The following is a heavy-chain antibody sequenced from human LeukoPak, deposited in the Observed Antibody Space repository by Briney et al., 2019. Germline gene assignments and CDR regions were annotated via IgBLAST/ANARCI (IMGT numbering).Heavy chain of an antibody. J-gene: IGHJ4*02. CDR3: AASGSYYLSDY. V-gene: IGHV4-39*07. CDR1: GGSISSSSYY. Sequence: SETLSLTCTVSGGSISSSSYYWGWLRQPPGKGLEWIGSIYYSGSTYYNPSLKSRVTISVDTSKNQFSLKLSSVTAADTAVYYCAASGSYYLSDYWGQGTLVTVSS. D-gene: IGHD1-26*01. CDR2: IYYSGST.